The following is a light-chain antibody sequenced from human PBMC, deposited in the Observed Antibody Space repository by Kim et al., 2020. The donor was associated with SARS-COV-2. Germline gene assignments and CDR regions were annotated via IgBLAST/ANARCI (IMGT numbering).Light chain of an antibody. CDR3: QQYSGWPRT. J-gene: IGKJ1*01. CDR2: GAS. V-gene: IGKV3-15*01. Sequence: SVSPRERATLSGRASESVSSNLAWYQQKPGQVHRLLIFGASTRATDMPARFSASGSGTEFTLTISSLQSEDFAVYYCQQYSGWPRTFGQGTKLEIK. CDR1: ESVSSN.